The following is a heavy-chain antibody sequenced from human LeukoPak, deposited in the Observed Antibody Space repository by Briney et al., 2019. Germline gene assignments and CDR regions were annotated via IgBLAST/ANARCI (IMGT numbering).Heavy chain of an antibody. CDR2: ISSSSSYI. V-gene: IGHV3-21*01. CDR3: ARDPEWELLSFDY. Sequence: GGSLRLSCAASGFTFDDYAMHWVRQAPGKGLEWVSSISSSSSYIYYADSVKGRFTISRDNAKNSLYLQMNSLRAEDTAVYYCARDPEWELLSFDYWGQGTLVTVSS. CDR1: GFTFDDYA. D-gene: IGHD1-26*01. J-gene: IGHJ4*02.